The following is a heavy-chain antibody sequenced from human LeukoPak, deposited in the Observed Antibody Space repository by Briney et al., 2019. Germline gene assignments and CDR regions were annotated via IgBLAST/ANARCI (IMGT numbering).Heavy chain of an antibody. J-gene: IGHJ4*02. CDR2: IYHSGST. Sequence: PSETLSLTCAVSGYSISRGYYWGWIRQPPGKGLECIGSIYHSGSTYYNPSLKSRGTISVDTSKNQFSLKLSSVTAADTAVYYCARSPERWLQLLIDYWGQGTLVTVSS. D-gene: IGHD5-24*01. CDR1: GYSISRGYY. CDR3: ARSPERWLQLLIDY. V-gene: IGHV4-38-2*01.